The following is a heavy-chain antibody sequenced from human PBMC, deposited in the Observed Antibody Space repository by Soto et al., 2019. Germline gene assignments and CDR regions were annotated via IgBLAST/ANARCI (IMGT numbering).Heavy chain of an antibody. CDR2: IKSSGST. Sequence: QLQLQESRPGLVRPSETLSLICTVSGGSITRNDHYWGWIRQSPGKGLEWIGDIKSSGSTNYNLSLKRRVSMSVETSKNQFSLKMNSVTAADTAVYYCARLGSSGWYQGSDFDYWGQGTLVTVSS. D-gene: IGHD6-19*01. V-gene: IGHV4-39*01. J-gene: IGHJ4*02. CDR3: ARLGSSGWYQGSDFDY. CDR1: GGSITRNDHY.